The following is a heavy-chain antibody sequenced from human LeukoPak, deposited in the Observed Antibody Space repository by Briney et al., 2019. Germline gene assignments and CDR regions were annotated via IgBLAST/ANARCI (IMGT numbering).Heavy chain of an antibody. Sequence: SQTLSLTCVVTGGSISSGSYSWSWIRQPPGKGLEWIGYIYQSGSTYYNPSLESRVTISVDRSKNQFSLKLSSVTAADTAVYYCGRGGIAAAASGVDYWGQGTLVTVSS. CDR1: GGSISSGSYS. D-gene: IGHD6-13*01. CDR2: IYQSGST. V-gene: IGHV4-30-2*01. J-gene: IGHJ4*02. CDR3: GRGGIAAAASGVDY.